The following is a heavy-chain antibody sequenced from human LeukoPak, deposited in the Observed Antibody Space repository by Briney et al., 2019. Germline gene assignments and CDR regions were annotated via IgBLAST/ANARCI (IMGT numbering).Heavy chain of an antibody. CDR1: GYTFTGYY. V-gene: IGHV1-18*01. J-gene: IGHJ4*02. Sequence: GASVEVSCKASGYTFTGYYIHWVRQAPGQGLEWMGWISAYNGNTNYAQKLQGRVTMTTDTSTSTAYMELRSLRSDDTAVYYCARVGPHSSGYYSSFDYWGQGTLVTVSS. CDR2: ISAYNGNT. D-gene: IGHD3-22*01. CDR3: ARVGPHSSGYYSSFDY.